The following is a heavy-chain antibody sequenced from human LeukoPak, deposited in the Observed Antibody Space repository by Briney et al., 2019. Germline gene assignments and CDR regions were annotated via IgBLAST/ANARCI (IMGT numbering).Heavy chain of an antibody. CDR3: ARGGPAGDFIVVAPTNKAFDI. D-gene: IGHD2-2*01. CDR1: GYTFNIYV. CDR2: INPSGGST. V-gene: IGHV1-46*02. J-gene: IGHJ3*02. Sequence: GASVTVSCMASGYTFNIYVIIWVRQAPGQGLEWMGIINPSGGSTSYAEKFQGRITMTRDTATTTVYMELSSLRSEDTAVYYCARGGPAGDFIVVAPTNKAFDIWGQGTMVTVSS.